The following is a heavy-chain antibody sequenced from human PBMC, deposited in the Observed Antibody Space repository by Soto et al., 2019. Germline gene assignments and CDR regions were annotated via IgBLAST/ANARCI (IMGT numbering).Heavy chain of an antibody. CDR3: ARDGSSGGPNARYYFDY. CDR1: GGTFSSYA. D-gene: IGHD6-19*01. J-gene: IGHJ4*02. Sequence: QVQLVQSGAEVKKPGSSVKVSCKASGGTFSSYAISWVRQAPGQGLEWMGGIIPIFGTANYAQKFQGRVTITADESTSTAYMELSSLRSEDTAVYYCARDGSSGGPNARYYFDYWGQGTLVTVSS. CDR2: IIPIFGTA. V-gene: IGHV1-69*01.